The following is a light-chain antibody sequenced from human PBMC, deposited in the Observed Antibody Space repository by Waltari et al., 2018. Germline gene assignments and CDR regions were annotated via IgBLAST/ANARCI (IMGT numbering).Light chain of an antibody. V-gene: IGLV2-8*01. J-gene: IGLJ3*02. Sequence: QSALTQPPSASGSLGQSITISRSGTRNDLGAHNYVFWHQQPPGKAPTVIISEVSKRPSGVPDRFSGSKSGNTASLTISGLQAEDEADYYCTSHAGSNIPVVFGGGTRVTVL. CDR1: RNDLGAHNY. CDR2: EVS. CDR3: TSHAGSNIPVV.